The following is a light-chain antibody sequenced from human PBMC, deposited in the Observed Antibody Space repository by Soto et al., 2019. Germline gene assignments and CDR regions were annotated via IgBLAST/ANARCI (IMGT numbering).Light chain of an antibody. CDR1: QSVSSNY. Sequence: EIVLTQSPGTLSLSPGEGATLSCRASQSVSSNYLAWYQQKPGQAPRLLIYGASSRATGIPDRFSGSGSGTDFTLTISRLEPDDFAVYYCQQYGSSPYTFGQGTKLEIK. J-gene: IGKJ2*01. CDR2: GAS. V-gene: IGKV3-20*01. CDR3: QQYGSSPYT.